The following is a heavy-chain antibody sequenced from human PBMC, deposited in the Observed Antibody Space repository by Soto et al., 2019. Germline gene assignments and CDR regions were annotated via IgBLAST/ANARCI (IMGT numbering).Heavy chain of an antibody. CDR3: VRGQWLPRGEY. J-gene: IGHJ4*02. Sequence: PSETLSLTCTVSGGSFSGFFWTWIRQPPGKGLEWIGEINHSGTTNYNSSLKSRVTISQDMSENQFSLSLTSLTVADTAVYYCVRGQWLPRGEYWGQGTLVTVSS. CDR1: GGSFSGFF. D-gene: IGHD6-19*01. CDR2: INHSGTT. V-gene: IGHV4-34*01.